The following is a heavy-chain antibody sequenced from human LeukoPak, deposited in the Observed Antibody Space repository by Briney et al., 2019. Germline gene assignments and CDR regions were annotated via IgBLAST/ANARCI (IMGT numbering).Heavy chain of an antibody. CDR3: ARGSGLRFLEGLFPNDP. CDR2: IIPIFGTA. V-gene: IGHV1-69*05. CDR1: GGTFSSYA. Sequence: GSSVKVSCKASGGTFSSYAISWVRQAPGQGLEWMGGIIPIFGTANYAQKFQGRVTITTDESTSTAYMELSSLRSEDTAVYYCARGSGLRFLEGLFPNDPWGQGTLVTVSS. J-gene: IGHJ5*02. D-gene: IGHD3-3*01.